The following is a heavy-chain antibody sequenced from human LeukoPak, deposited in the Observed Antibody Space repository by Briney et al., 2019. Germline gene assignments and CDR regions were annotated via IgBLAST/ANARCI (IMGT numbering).Heavy chain of an antibody. Sequence: PGGSLRLSCAASGFTFSSYGMHWVSQAPGKGLEWVAVISYDGSNKYYADSVKGRFTISRDNSKNTLYLQMNSLRAEDTAVYYCAKAIAAAGLDYWGQGTLVTVSS. CDR1: GFTFSSYG. D-gene: IGHD6-13*01. V-gene: IGHV3-30*18. CDR3: AKAIAAAGLDY. CDR2: ISYDGSNK. J-gene: IGHJ4*02.